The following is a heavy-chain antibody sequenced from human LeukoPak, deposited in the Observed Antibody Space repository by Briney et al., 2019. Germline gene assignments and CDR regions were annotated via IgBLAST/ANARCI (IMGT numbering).Heavy chain of an antibody. V-gene: IGHV1-69*05. D-gene: IGHD1-1*01. Sequence: SVKVSCKASGGTFSSYAISWVRQAPGQGLEWMGGIIPIFGTANYAQKFQGRVTITTDESTSTAYMELSSLRSEDTAVYYCARAWSQLGKFDPWGQGTLVTVSS. CDR3: ARAWSQLGKFDP. J-gene: IGHJ5*02. CDR2: IIPIFGTA. CDR1: GGTFSSYA.